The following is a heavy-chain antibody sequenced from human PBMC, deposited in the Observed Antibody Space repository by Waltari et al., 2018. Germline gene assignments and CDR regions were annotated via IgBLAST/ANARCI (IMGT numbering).Heavy chain of an antibody. Sequence: QVQLVQSGTEVKKPGASVKLSCKASGYTFTSFAMHWVRQAPGQSVEWMGWINAGSVNTKVSQKFQGRVTITWDTSASTVYMELTSLRSEDTAVYYCARSYYYDSSGSTATTFDYWGQGTLVTVSS. V-gene: IGHV1-3*01. CDR3: ARSYYYDSSGSTATTFDY. CDR1: GYTFTSFA. CDR2: INAGSVNT. D-gene: IGHD3-22*01. J-gene: IGHJ4*02.